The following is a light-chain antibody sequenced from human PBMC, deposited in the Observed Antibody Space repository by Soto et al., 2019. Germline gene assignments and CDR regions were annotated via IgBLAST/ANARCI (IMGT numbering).Light chain of an antibody. V-gene: IGLV1-47*02. CDR1: STNIGRNT. CDR3: AAWDDSLSGVV. J-gene: IGLJ2*01. Sequence: SVLSQPPSGSRTLEQRVTISCSGTSTNIGRNTGYWYKQLPGTAPKHLIYGNDQRPSGVPDRFSGSKSGASASLAIRGLRSEDEADYYCAAWDDSLSGVVFGGGTKVTVL. CDR2: GND.